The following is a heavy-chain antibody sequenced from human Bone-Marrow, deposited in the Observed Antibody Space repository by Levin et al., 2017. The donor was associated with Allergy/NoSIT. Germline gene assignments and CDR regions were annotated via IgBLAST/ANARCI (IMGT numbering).Heavy chain of an antibody. J-gene: IGHJ5*02. CDR3: ARHIYSKEGWFDP. D-gene: IGHD4-11*01. CDR1: GGSISSGAYY. CDR2: IYYSGST. V-gene: IGHV4-31*03. Sequence: SSETLSLTCIVSGGSISSGAYYWSWIRQHPGKGLEWIGYIYYSGSTYYNPSLKSRVTISVDTSKNQFSLKLSSVTAADTAVYYCARHIYSKEGWFDPWGQGTLVTVSS.